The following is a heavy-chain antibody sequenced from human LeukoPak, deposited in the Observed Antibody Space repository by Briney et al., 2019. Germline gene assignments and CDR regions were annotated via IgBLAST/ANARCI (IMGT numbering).Heavy chain of an antibody. CDR2: INANSGVT. Sequence: ASVKVSCKTSGYTFADYFIHWVRQAPGQGLEWMGRINANSGVTEYEQKFQGRVTMTRDTSISTAYVEVNWLISDDTAIYYCARDVSSTPNWEFDYWGQGTLVTVSS. CDR3: ARDVSSTPNWEFDY. J-gene: IGHJ4*02. V-gene: IGHV1-2*06. CDR1: GYTFADYF. D-gene: IGHD1-26*01.